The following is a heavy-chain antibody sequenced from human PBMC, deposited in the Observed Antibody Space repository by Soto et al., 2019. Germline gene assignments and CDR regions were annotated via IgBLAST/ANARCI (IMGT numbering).Heavy chain of an antibody. CDR1: GGTFSSYA. J-gene: IGHJ6*02. V-gene: IGHV1-69*01. Sequence: QVQLVQSGAEVKKPGTSVKVSCKVSGGTFSSYAISWVRQAPGQGLEWMGEIISIFGTAMYAQKFQGRVTIIADESASTAYMELSSLRSDDTAVYYCARGGKERFRGSGMDVWGQGNTVTVSS. CDR2: IISIFGTA. D-gene: IGHD1-1*01. CDR3: ARGGKERFRGSGMDV.